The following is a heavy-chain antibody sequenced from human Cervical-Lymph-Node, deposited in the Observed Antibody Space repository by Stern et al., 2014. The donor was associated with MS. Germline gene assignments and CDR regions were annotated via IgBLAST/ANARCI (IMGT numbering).Heavy chain of an antibody. V-gene: IGHV4-61*02. CDR3: ATTRWDLFTWNWFDP. D-gene: IGHD1-26*01. J-gene: IGHJ5*02. Sequence: VQLVESGPGLVKPSQTLSLTCTVSGGSISSSGYYWSWIRQPADKGLEWIGRIPDSGSTYYNPPLKSRVTISMDTAKNPFALKMPSVTAADTAVYYCATTRWDLFTWNWFDPWGQGTLVTVSS. CDR2: IPDSGST. CDR1: GGSISSSGYY.